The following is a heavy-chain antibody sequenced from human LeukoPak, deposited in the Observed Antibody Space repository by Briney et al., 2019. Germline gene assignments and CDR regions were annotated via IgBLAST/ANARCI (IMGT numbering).Heavy chain of an antibody. J-gene: IGHJ5*02. CDR3: ARDLIAARPGWFDP. V-gene: IGHV1-18*01. D-gene: IGHD6-13*01. CDR2: ISAYNSNT. CDR1: GYTFSTYG. Sequence: ASVKVSCKASGYTFSTYGISWVRQAPGQGLESMGWISAYNSNTKYVQKFQGRVTMTTDTSTSTAYMELRSLRADDTAVYYCARDLIAARPGWFDPWGQGTLVTISS.